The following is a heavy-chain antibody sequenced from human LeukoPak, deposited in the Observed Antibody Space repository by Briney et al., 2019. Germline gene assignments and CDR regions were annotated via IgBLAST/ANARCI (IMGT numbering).Heavy chain of an antibody. Sequence: GGSLRLSCAASGFTVSSYSMNWVRQVPGKGLEWVSHISSSGSMIWYGESVKGRFTISRDSAKNSLHLQMNSLRAEDTAVHYCARDPESNWGWDLDYWGQGTLVTVSS. CDR1: GFTVSSYS. CDR2: ISSSGSMI. D-gene: IGHD7-27*01. CDR3: ARDPESNWGWDLDY. V-gene: IGHV3-48*01. J-gene: IGHJ4*02.